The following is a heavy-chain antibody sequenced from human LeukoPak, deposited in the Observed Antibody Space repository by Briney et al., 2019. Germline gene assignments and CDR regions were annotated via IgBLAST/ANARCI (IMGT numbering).Heavy chain of an antibody. J-gene: IGHJ4*02. V-gene: IGHV3-21*01. CDR3: ARDPGSGSYPYFDY. CDR2: ISSSSSYI. CDR1: GFTFSSYS. Sequence: PGGSLRLSCAASGFTFSSYSMNWVRQAPGQGLEWVSSISSSSSYIYYADSVKGRFTISRDNAKNSLYLQMNSLRAEDTAVYYCARDPGSGSYPYFDYWGQGTLVTVST. D-gene: IGHD3-10*01.